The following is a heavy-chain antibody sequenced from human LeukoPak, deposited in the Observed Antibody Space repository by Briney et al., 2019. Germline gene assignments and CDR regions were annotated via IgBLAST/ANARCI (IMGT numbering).Heavy chain of an antibody. D-gene: IGHD6-19*01. J-gene: IGHJ4*02. CDR2: ISSSSSTI. CDR1: GFTFSSYS. Sequence: GGSLRLSCAASGFTFSSYSMNWVRQAPGKGLEWVSYISSSSSTIYYADSVKGRFTISRDNAKNSLYLQMNSLRAEDTAVYYCARDLSRRVRRDEIAVAGRGGDYWGQGTLVTVSS. CDR3: ARDLSRRVRRDEIAVAGRGGDY. V-gene: IGHV3-48*01.